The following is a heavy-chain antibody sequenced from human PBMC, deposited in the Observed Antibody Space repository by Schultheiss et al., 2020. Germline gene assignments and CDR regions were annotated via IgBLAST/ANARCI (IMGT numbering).Heavy chain of an antibody. CDR1: GVSITTYY. V-gene: IGHV4-59*01. CDR3: ARGSSGWLLRYGMDV. J-gene: IGHJ6*02. CDR2: IYYSGST. D-gene: IGHD6-19*01. Sequence: SETLSLTCTVSGVSITTYYWSWIRQPPGKGLEWIGYIYYSGSTNYNPSLKSRVTISVDTSKNQFSLKLSSVTAADTAVYYCARGSSGWLLRYGMDVWGQGTTVTVSS.